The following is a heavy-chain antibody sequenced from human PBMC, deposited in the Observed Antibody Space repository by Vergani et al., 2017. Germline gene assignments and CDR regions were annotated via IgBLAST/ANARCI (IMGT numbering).Heavy chain of an antibody. CDR1: GFTFSSYA. CDR2: ISYDGSNK. Sequence: QVQLVESGGGVVQPGRSLRLSCAASGFTFSSYAMHWVRQAPGKGLEWVAVISYDGSNKYYADSVKGRFTISRDNSKNTLYLQMNSLRAEDTAVCYCARGPMTTAPYDAFDIWGQGTMVTVSS. V-gene: IGHV3-30-3*01. J-gene: IGHJ3*02. D-gene: IGHD4-17*01. CDR3: ARGPMTTAPYDAFDI.